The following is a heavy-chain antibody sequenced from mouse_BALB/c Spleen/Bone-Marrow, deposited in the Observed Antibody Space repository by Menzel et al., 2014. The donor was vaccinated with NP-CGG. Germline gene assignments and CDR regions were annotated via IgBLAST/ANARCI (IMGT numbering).Heavy chain of an antibody. CDR2: IDPANGNT. CDR1: GFNIKDTY. Sequence: MQLKESGAELVKPGASVKLSCTASGFNIKDTYMHWVKQRPEQGLEWIGRIDPANGNTKYDPKFQGKATITADTSSNTAYLQLSSLTSEDTAVYYCASYYYGSSLFAYWGQGTLVTVSA. V-gene: IGHV14-3*02. J-gene: IGHJ3*01. D-gene: IGHD1-1*01. CDR3: ASYYYGSSLFAY.